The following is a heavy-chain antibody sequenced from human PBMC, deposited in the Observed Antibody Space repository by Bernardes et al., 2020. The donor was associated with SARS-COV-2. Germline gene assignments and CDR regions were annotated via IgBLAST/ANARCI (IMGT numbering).Heavy chain of an antibody. CDR1: GGSISSGTYY. D-gene: IGHD3-9*01. V-gene: IGHV4-61*02. J-gene: IGHJ4*02. CDR2: IYTSGGT. Sequence: SETLSLTCTVSGGSISSGTYYWSWIRQPAGKGLEWIGRIYTSGGTDYNPSLKSRVTISVDTSKNQFSLNLSSVTAADTAVYYCARGTNPILTAYYYYFDYWGQGTLVTVSS. CDR3: ARGTNPILTAYYYYFDY.